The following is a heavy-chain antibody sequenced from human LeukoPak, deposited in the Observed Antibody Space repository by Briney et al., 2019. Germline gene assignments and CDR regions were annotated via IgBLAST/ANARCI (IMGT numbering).Heavy chain of an antibody. V-gene: IGHV3-23*01. CDR3: ATSRFL. Sequence: PGGSLRLSCVASGFTFSSYDMNWVRQAPGKGLEWVSSVGTSGSGTYYAYSVKGRFTISRDNSKNTLSLHMNSLRAEDTAVYYCATSRFLWGQGTLVTVSS. CDR2: VGTSGSGT. CDR1: GFTFSSYD. D-gene: IGHD2/OR15-2a*01. J-gene: IGHJ4*02.